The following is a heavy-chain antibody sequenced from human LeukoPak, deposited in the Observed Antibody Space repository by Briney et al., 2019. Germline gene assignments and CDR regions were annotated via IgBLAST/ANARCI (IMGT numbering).Heavy chain of an antibody. Sequence: GGSLRLSCTASGFIFSHYGMHWVRQAPGKGLEWAAVIWPDGRNTYYADSVKGRFTISRDNSKSTLYLQMNSLRAEDTAMYYCARDLSSSWSPGVWGQGTLVTVSS. CDR3: ARDLSSSWSPGV. J-gene: IGHJ3*01. CDR2: IWPDGRNT. V-gene: IGHV3-33*01. D-gene: IGHD6-13*01. CDR1: GFIFSHYG.